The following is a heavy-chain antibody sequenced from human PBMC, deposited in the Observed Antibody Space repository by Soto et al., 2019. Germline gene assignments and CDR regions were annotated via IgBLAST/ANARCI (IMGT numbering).Heavy chain of an antibody. J-gene: IGHJ5*02. CDR1: GGTFSSYA. CDR3: ANLAYCSSTSCRENWFDP. V-gene: IGHV1-69*13. CDR2: IIPIFGTA. Sequence: GASVQVSCKASGGTFSSYAISWVRQAPGQGLEWMGGIIPIFGTANYAQKFQGRVTITADESTSTAYMELSSLRSEDTAVYYCANLAYCSSTSCRENWFDPWGQGTLVTVSS. D-gene: IGHD2-2*01.